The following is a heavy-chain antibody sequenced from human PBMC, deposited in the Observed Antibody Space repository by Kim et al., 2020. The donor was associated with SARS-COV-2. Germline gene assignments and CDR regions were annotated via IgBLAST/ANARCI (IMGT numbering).Heavy chain of an antibody. V-gene: IGHV3-11*04. CDR1: GFTFSDYD. CDR2: ISSSGSTI. D-gene: IGHD3-10*01. J-gene: IGHJ6*02. CDR3: AGGLGGSGSYDYYHYGMDV. Sequence: GGSLRLSCATSGFTFSDYDMSWIRQAPGKGLEWVSYISSSGSTIYYADSVKGRFTISRDNAKNLVHLQMNSLRAEDTAVYYCAGGLGGSGSYDYYHYGMDVWGQGTTVSVSS.